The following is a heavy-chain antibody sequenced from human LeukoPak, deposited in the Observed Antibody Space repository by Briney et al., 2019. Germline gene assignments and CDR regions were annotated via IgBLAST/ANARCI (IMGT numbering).Heavy chain of an antibody. J-gene: IGHJ4*02. CDR1: GYTFTSYD. D-gene: IGHD3-10*01. CDR2: MNPNSGNT. Sequence: GASVKVSCKASGYTFTSYDINWVRQATGQGLEWMGWMNPNSGNTGYAQKLQGRVTMTTDTSTSTAYMELRSLRSDDTAVYYCARDLITMVRGGGPPLYWGQGTLVTVSS. CDR3: ARDLITMVRGGGPPLY. V-gene: IGHV1-8*02.